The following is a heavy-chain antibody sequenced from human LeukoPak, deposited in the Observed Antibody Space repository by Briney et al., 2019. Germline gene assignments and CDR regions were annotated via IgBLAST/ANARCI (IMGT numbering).Heavy chain of an antibody. D-gene: IGHD6-6*01. J-gene: IGHJ4*02. Sequence: ASVKVSCKASGGTFSSYTISWVRQALGQGLEWMGRIIPILGTANYAQKFQGRVTITADKSTSTAYMELSSLRSEDTAVYYCARGIAARGGYYFDYWGQGTLVTVSS. V-gene: IGHV1-69*08. CDR3: ARGIAARGGYYFDY. CDR1: GGTFSSYT. CDR2: IIPILGTA.